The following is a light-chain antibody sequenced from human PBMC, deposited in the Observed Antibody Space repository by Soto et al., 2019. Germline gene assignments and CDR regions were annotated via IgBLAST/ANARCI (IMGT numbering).Light chain of an antibody. CDR2: AAS. V-gene: IGKV3-20*01. CDR3: QQYGSPPWA. CDR1: QSVVSNF. Sequence: IVLTQSPGTLSLSPGERATLSCRASQSVVSNFLAWYQQKRGQAPRILIYAASHRASGIPDRFSGSGSGSDFTLTISRLEPEDSAVYYCQQYGSPPWAVGQGTRVEI. J-gene: IGKJ1*01.